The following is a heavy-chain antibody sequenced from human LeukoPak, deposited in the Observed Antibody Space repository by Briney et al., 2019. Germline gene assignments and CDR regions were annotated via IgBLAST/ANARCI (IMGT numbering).Heavy chain of an antibody. Sequence: GGSLRLSCAASGFTVSSNYMSWVRQAPGKGLEWVSVLYNDGSTYYADSVKGRFTISRDSSKNTLHPQMDNLRAEDTAVYYCATAACDGNGYTVNHDYWGQGTLVTVSS. CDR3: ATAACDGNGYTVNHDY. V-gene: IGHV3-53*01. CDR2: LYNDGST. D-gene: IGHD3-22*01. CDR1: GFTVSSNY. J-gene: IGHJ4*02.